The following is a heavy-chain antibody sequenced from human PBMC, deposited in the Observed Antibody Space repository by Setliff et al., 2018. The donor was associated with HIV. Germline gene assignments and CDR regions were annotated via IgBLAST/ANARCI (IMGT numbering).Heavy chain of an antibody. D-gene: IGHD5-18*01. CDR2: ILSDGSST. Sequence: GGSLRLSCEASGFTFRKYWMHWVRQAPGKGLVWVSRILSDGSSTTYADSVKGRFTISRDNAKNTLYLQMNSLRAEDTAVYYCAREHYSYECPFDYWGQGILVTSPQ. CDR3: AREHYSYECPFDY. CDR1: GFTFRKYW. V-gene: IGHV3-74*01. J-gene: IGHJ4*02.